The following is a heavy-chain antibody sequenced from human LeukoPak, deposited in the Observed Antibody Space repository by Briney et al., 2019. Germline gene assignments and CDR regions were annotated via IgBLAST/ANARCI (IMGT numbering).Heavy chain of an antibody. CDR2: IYYSGST. CDR3: ARDLGYGWIDY. J-gene: IGHJ4*02. CDR1: GGSISSYY. D-gene: IGHD4-17*01. V-gene: IGHV4-59*01. Sequence: SETLSLTCTVSGGSISSYYWSWIRQPPGKGLEWIGYIYYSGSTNYNPSLKSRVTISVDTSKNQFSLKLSSVTAADTAVYYCARDLGYGWIDYWGQGTLVTVSS.